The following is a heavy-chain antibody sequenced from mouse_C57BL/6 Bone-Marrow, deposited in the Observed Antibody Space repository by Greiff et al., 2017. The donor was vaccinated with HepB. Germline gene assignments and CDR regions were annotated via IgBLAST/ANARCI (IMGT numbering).Heavy chain of an antibody. CDR1: GYTFTSYW. J-gene: IGHJ2*01. V-gene: IGHV1-55*01. CDR2: IYPGSGST. D-gene: IGHD1-1*01. Sequence: VQLQQPGAELVKPGASVKMSCKASGYTFTSYWITWVKQRPGQGLEWIGDIYPGSGSTNYNEKFKSKATLTVDTSSSTAYMQLSSLTSEDSAVYYCARGVITTVVAEVYYFDYWGQGTTLTVSS. CDR3: ARGVITTVVAEVYYFDY.